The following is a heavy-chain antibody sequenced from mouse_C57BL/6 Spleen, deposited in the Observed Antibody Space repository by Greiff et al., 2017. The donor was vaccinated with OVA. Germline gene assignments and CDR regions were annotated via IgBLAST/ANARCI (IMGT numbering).Heavy chain of an antibody. CDR1: GYTFTSYW. D-gene: IGHD2-3*01. CDR2: INPSNGGT. Sequence: QVQLKQPGTELVKPGASVKLSCKASGYTFTSYWMHWVKQRPGQGLEWIGNINPSNGGTNYNEKFNSKATLTVDKSSSTAYMQLSSLTSEDSAVYYCARERVTGGAWFAYWGQGTLVTVSA. J-gene: IGHJ3*01. CDR3: ARERVTGGAWFAY. V-gene: IGHV1-53*01.